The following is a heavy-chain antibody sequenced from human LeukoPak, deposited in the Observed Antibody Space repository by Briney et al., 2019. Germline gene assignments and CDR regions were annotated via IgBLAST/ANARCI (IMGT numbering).Heavy chain of an antibody. J-gene: IGHJ5*02. Sequence: GGSLRLSCAASGFTFSSYAMHWVRQAPGKGLEWVAVISYDGSNKYYADSVKGRFTISRDNSKNTLYLQTNSLRAEDTAVYYCAREDYVNNWFDPWGQGTLVTVSS. CDR1: GFTFSSYA. CDR2: ISYDGSNK. CDR3: AREDYVNNWFDP. V-gene: IGHV3-30*04. D-gene: IGHD4-17*01.